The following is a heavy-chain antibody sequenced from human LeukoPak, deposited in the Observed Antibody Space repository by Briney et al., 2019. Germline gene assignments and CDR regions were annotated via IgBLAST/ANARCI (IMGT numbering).Heavy chain of an antibody. CDR2: ISSIGSTI. Sequence: GGSLRLSCAASGFTFSDYHMNWIRQAPGKGLEWVSHISSIGSTIYYADSVKGRFTISRDNAKNSLYLQMDSLRAEDTAVYYCARDLNWETYWGQGTLVSVSS. J-gene: IGHJ4*02. D-gene: IGHD7-27*01. CDR1: GFTFSDYH. CDR3: ARDLNWETY. V-gene: IGHV3-11*04.